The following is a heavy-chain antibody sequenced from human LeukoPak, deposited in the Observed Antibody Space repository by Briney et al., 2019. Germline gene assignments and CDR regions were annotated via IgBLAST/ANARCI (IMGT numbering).Heavy chain of an antibody. CDR3: ARDRSRGITMIDLDAFDI. CDR1: GGPISSGSYY. J-gene: IGHJ3*02. V-gene: IGHV4-61*02. CDR2: IYTSGST. Sequence: SQTLSLTCTVSGGPISSGSYYWSWIPQPAGKGLEWIGRIYTSGSTNYNPSLQSRVTISVDTSKKQFSLKLSSVTDEDTGVYYCARDRSRGITMIDLDAFDIWGQGTMVTVSS. D-gene: IGHD3-22*01.